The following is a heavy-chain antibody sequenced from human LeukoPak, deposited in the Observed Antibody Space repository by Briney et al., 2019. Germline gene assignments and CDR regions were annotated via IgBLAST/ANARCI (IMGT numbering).Heavy chain of an antibody. D-gene: IGHD4-23*01. J-gene: IGHJ6*03. Sequence: GGSLRLSCAASGFTFSSYAMSWVRQAPGKGLECVSTISGGGSSTYYADSVKGRFTLSRDNSMNTLYLQMDSLRAEDTAVYYCARLPVVTRGYYYYYMDVWGKGTTVTVSS. CDR2: ISGGGSST. V-gene: IGHV3-23*01. CDR1: GFTFSSYA. CDR3: ARLPVVTRGYYYYYMDV.